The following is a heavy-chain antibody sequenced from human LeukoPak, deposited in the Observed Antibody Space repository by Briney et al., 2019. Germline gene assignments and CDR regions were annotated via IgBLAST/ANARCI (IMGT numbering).Heavy chain of an antibody. CDR1: GFTFSSYE. V-gene: IGHV3-48*03. CDR3: AKSLGTYGSGSYLFDY. Sequence: PGGSLRLSCAASGFTFSSYEMNWVRQAPGKGLEWVSYISSSGGTIYYADSVKGRFTISRDNSKNTLYLQMNSLRAEDTAVYYCAKSLGTYGSGSYLFDYWGQGTLVTVSS. CDR2: ISSSGGTI. J-gene: IGHJ4*02. D-gene: IGHD3-10*01.